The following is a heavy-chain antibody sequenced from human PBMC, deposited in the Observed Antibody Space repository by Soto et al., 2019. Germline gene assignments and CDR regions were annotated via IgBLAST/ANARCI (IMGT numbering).Heavy chain of an antibody. CDR2: ISSSSSTI. CDR1: GFTFSSYS. J-gene: IGHJ5*02. V-gene: IGHV3-48*01. Sequence: EVQLVESGGGLVQPGGSLRLSCAASGFTFSSYSMNWVRQAPGKGLEWVSDISSSSSTIYYADSVKGRFTISRDNAKNSLYLQMTSLRAEDTAVYYCARHPERIAQIGWFDPWGQGTLVTVSS. D-gene: IGHD6-13*01. CDR3: ARHPERIAQIGWFDP.